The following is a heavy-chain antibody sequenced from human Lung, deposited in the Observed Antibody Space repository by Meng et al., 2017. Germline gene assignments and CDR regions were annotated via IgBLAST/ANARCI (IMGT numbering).Heavy chain of an antibody. CDR2: IYHGGGT. CDR3: ASWIYSCGWQ. CDR1: GGSISSIDW. Sequence: QVHLQESGPGLVKPSGTLSLTCVVSGGSISSIDWWSWVRQPPGKGLEWIGEIYHGGGTNYNPSLKSRVTIAIDRSKNQFSLKLSSVTAADTAVYYCASWIYSCGWQWGQGTLVTVSS. J-gene: IGHJ4*02. D-gene: IGHD6-19*01. V-gene: IGHV4-4*02.